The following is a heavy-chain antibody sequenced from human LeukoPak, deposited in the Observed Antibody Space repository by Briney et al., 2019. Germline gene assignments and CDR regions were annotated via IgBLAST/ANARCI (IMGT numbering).Heavy chain of an antibody. Sequence: GGSLRLSCAASGFTFSSYSMNWVRQAPGKGLEWVSSISSSSSYIYYADSVKGRFTISRHNAKNSLYLQMNSLRAEDTAVYYCARDGWSGYYTGYYYYGMDVWGQGTTVTVSS. J-gene: IGHJ6*02. CDR1: GFTFSSYS. CDR2: ISSSSSYI. CDR3: ARDGWSGYYTGYYYYGMDV. V-gene: IGHV3-21*01. D-gene: IGHD3-3*01.